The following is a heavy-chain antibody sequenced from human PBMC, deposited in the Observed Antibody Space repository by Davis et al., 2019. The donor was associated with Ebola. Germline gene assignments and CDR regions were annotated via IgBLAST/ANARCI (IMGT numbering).Heavy chain of an antibody. CDR2: IYYTGST. CDR3: ARTNYYQRTGDYDY. V-gene: IGHV4-39*01. Sequence: PETLSLTCTVPGGSISSSSYYWGWIRQPLGKGLEWIGSIYYTGSTYYNPSLKSRVTISVDTAKNQFSLKLSSVTAADTAVYYCARTNYYQRTGDYDYWGQGTLVTVSS. J-gene: IGHJ4*02. CDR1: GGSISSSSYY. D-gene: IGHD3-22*01.